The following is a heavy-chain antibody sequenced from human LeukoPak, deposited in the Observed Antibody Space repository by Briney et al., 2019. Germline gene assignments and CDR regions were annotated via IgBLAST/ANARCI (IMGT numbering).Heavy chain of an antibody. V-gene: IGHV3-23*01. CDR2: ISGSGGST. CDR1: GFTFSSYA. CDR3: ANPFRGYCSGGSCYSLHY. Sequence: GGSLRLSCAASGFTFSSYAMSWVRQAPGKGLEWVSAISGSGGSTHYADSVKGRFTISRDNSKNTLYLQMNSLRAEDTAVYYCANPFRGYCSGGSCYSLHYWGQGTLVTVSS. J-gene: IGHJ4*02. D-gene: IGHD2-15*01.